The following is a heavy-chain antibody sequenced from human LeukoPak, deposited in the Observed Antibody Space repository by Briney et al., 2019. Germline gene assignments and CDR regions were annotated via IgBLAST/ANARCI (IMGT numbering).Heavy chain of an antibody. CDR2: INPSGGST. Sequence: ASVKVSCKASGYTFTSYYMHWVGQAPGQGLEWMGIINPSGGSTSYAQKFQGRVTMTRDTSTSTVYMELSSLRSEDTAVYYCALLSGSTRLDYWGQGTLVTVSS. D-gene: IGHD1-26*01. CDR1: GYTFTSYY. CDR3: ALLSGSTRLDY. V-gene: IGHV1-46*01. J-gene: IGHJ4*02.